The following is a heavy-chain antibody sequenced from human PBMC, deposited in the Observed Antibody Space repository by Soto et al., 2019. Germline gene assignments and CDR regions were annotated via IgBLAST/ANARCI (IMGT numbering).Heavy chain of an antibody. CDR3: ARDQTGSYPYNCFDP. V-gene: IGHV3-33*01. CDR1: GFTFSNYA. D-gene: IGHD1-26*01. CDR2: IWSDGSNK. Sequence: QVQLVESGGGVVQPGRSLSLSCAASGFTFSNYAIHWVRQAPGKGLEWVSVIWSDGSNKYYTDSVKGRLTISRDNSKNTVHLQMNSRRAEDTAVYYCARDQTGSYPYNCFDPWGQATLVTVSS. J-gene: IGHJ5*02.